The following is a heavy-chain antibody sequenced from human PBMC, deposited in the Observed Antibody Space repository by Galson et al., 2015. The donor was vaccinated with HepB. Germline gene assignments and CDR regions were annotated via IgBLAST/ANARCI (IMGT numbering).Heavy chain of an antibody. CDR3: ARGLRYSDWLLN. CDR2: MNPNSGNT. V-gene: IGHV1-8*01. CDR1: GYTFTSYD. Sequence: SVKVSCKASGYTFTSYDINWVRQATGQGLEWMGWMNPNSGNTGYAQKFQGRVTMTRNTSISTAYMELSSLGSEDTAVYYCARGLRYSDWLLNWGQGTLVTVSS. D-gene: IGHD3-9*01. J-gene: IGHJ4*02.